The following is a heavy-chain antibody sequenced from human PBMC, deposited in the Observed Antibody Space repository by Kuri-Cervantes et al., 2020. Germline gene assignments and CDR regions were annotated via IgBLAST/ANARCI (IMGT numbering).Heavy chain of an antibody. Sequence: GESLKISCVASGFNLITYSMSWVRQAPGKGLEWVSYIDSGSYTMYYADSVKGRFTISRDNAKNSLYLQMNSLRAEDTAVYYCARAGESRFRELLYPRWFDPWGQGTLVTVSS. CDR2: IDSGSYTM. D-gene: IGHD3-10*01. CDR1: GFNLITYS. J-gene: IGHJ5*02. V-gene: IGHV3-48*04. CDR3: ARAGESRFRELLYPRWFDP.